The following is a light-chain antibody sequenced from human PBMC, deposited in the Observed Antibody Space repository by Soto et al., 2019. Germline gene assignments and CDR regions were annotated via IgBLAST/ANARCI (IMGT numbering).Light chain of an antibody. Sequence: EKVMTQSPATLSVSPGERASLSCRARQSVGTNLAWYQQKPGQAPRLLIYGASTGATGFPARFSGSGSGTEFTLTISSLQSEDVAVYYCQQYNSWPITFGQGTRLEIK. CDR2: GAS. CDR3: QQYNSWPIT. J-gene: IGKJ5*01. CDR1: QSVGTN. V-gene: IGKV3-15*01.